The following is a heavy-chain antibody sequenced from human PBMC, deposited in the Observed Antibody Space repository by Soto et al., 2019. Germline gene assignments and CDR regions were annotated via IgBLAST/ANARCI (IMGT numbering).Heavy chain of an antibody. J-gene: IGHJ4*02. CDR2: LWYDGSNI. D-gene: IGHD3-3*01. V-gene: IGHV3-33*01. CDR3: ARDVIDFWSGYLY. Sequence: QVQLVESGGGVVQPGKSLRLSCTTSGFTFSSYAMHWVRQAPGKGLEWVAVLWYDGSNIQYADSVKGRFTISRDNSKSTVYLQMDNLRAEDTAVYYCARDVIDFWSGYLYWGQGNLVTVSS. CDR1: GFTFSSYA.